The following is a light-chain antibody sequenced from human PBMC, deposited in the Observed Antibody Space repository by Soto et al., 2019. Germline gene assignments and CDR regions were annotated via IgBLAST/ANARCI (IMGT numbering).Light chain of an antibody. CDR3: QQYNNWPPLT. Sequence: EVVMTQSPATLSVAPGERATVSCRASQSISSNLAWYQQKPGQAPRLLIYDAATRVPGIPDRFSGSGFGTEFALTISSLQSEDFAIYYCQQYNNWPPLTFGGGTKVDI. CDR1: QSISSN. V-gene: IGKV3-15*01. J-gene: IGKJ4*01. CDR2: DAA.